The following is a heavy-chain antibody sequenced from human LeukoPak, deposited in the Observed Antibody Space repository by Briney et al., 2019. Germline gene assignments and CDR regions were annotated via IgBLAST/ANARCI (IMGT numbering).Heavy chain of an antibody. CDR2: INHSGST. Sequence: SETLSLTCAVYGGSFSGYYWSWIRQPPGKGLEWIGEINHSGSTNYNPSLKSRVTISVDTSKNQFSLKLSSVTAADTAVYYCARSADIYDILTGPSFHFFDYWGQGTLVTVSS. V-gene: IGHV4-34*01. CDR3: ARSADIYDILTGPSFHFFDY. J-gene: IGHJ4*02. CDR1: GGSFSGYY. D-gene: IGHD3-9*01.